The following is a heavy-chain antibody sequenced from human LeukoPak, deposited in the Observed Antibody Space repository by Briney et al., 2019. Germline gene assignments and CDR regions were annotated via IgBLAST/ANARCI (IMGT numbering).Heavy chain of an antibody. D-gene: IGHD4-17*01. V-gene: IGHV3-23*01. J-gene: IGHJ3*01. CDR1: GFTFNNYA. CDR2: ITGGGRT. CDR3: ARDPNGDYIGAFDF. Sequence: PGGSLRLSCAASGFTFNNYAVMWVRQAQGQGLEWVSAITGGGRTYYADSVKGRFTISRDNSENTLYLQMNRLRAEDTARYFCARDPNGDYIGAFDFLGQGTVVTASS.